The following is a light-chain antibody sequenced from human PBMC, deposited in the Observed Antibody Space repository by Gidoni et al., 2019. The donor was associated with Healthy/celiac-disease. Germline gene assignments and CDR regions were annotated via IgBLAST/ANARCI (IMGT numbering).Light chain of an antibody. J-gene: IGKJ4*01. CDR3: QQYNNWTPLT. CDR1: QSVSSN. V-gene: IGKV3-15*01. Sequence: EIVMTQSPATLSVSPGERATLSCRASQSVSSNLAWYQQKPGQAPRLLIYGASTRATGIPARFSGSGSGTEFNLTIRSLKYEDFAVYYCQQYNNWTPLTFGGGTKVEIK. CDR2: GAS.